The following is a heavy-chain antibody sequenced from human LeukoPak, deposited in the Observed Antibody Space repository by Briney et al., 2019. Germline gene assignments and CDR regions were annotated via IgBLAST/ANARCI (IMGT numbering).Heavy chain of an antibody. CDR2: IYYSGST. D-gene: IGHD3-22*01. CDR1: GGSLSGFY. Sequence: SETLSPTCAVYGGSLSGFYWNWIRQPPGKGLEWIGYIYYSGSTNYNPSLKSRVTISVDTSKNQFSLRLSSVTAADTAVYYCARVTGYIVEDYFDYWGQGTLVTVSS. CDR3: ARVTGYIVEDYFDY. J-gene: IGHJ4*02. V-gene: IGHV4-59*01.